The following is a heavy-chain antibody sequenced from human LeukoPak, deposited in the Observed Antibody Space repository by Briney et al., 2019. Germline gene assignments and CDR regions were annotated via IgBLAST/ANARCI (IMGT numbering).Heavy chain of an antibody. D-gene: IGHD3-10*01. CDR3: ASLYGSGTQIYSY. CDR1: GGSFSGYY. CDR2: INHSGGT. J-gene: IGHJ4*02. V-gene: IGHV4-34*01. Sequence: SETLSLTCAVYGGSFSGYYWSWIRQPPGKGLEWIGEINHSGGTNYNPSLKSRVTISVDTSKNQFSLKLSSVTAADTAVYYCASLYGSGTQIYSYWGQGTLVTVSS.